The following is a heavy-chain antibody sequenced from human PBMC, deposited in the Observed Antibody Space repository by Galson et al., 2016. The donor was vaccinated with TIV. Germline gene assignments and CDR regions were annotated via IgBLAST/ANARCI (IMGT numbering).Heavy chain of an antibody. V-gene: IGHV1-46*01. Sequence: SVKVSCKASGYTFTTYYIHWVPQAPGQGLEWMGVIDPSGGGTTYAQKFQARVTMTRDTSTSTVYMGLSSLKSEDTAVYYCTRDLGRRREYWGQGTLVTVSS. D-gene: IGHD1-26*01. J-gene: IGHJ4*02. CDR3: TRDLGRRREY. CDR2: IDPSGGGT. CDR1: GYTFTTYY.